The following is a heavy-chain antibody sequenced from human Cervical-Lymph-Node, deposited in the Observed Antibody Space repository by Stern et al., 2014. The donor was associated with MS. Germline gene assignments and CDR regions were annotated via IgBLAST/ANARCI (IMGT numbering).Heavy chain of an antibody. CDR1: GFTFSSYS. D-gene: IGHD2/OR15-2a*01. J-gene: IGHJ4*02. V-gene: IGHV3-21*01. Sequence: EVQLVQSGGGLVKPGGSLKLSCAVSGFTFSSYSMNWVRQVPGQGLEWVSSISSSCSDIYYAHSLQGRFTISTDNAKNTISLPMHSLRAEDTAVYYCARDYDENYLTYFEDWGQGTLVTVSS. CDR3: ARDYDENYLTYFED. CDR2: ISSSCSDI.